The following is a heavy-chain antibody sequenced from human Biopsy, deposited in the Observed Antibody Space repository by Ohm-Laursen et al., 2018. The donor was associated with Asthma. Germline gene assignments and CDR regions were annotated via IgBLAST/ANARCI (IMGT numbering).Heavy chain of an antibody. Sequence: RSLRLSCAASGFTFSSYGMHWVRQAPGKGLEGVALISNDGSSIYYADSVKGRFTISRDISKNTLYLQMNSLRAEDTAVYYCARSDCGSGGYCYIPFYFWGQGTLVTVSS. J-gene: IGHJ4*02. CDR2: ISNDGSSI. D-gene: IGHD2-21*02. CDR1: GFTFSSYG. CDR3: ARSDCGSGGYCYIPFYF. V-gene: IGHV3-30*03.